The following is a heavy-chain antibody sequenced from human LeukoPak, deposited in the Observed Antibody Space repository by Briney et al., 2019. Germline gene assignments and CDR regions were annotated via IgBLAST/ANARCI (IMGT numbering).Heavy chain of an antibody. CDR2: INHSGST. CDR1: GGSFSGYY. Sequence: SETLSLTCAVYGGSFSGYYWSWIRQPPGKGLEWIGEINHSGSTNYNPSLKSRVTISVDTSKNQFSLKLSSLTAADTAVYYCASITAAGTVVLDYWGQGTLVTVSS. CDR3: ASITAAGTVVLDY. D-gene: IGHD6-13*01. V-gene: IGHV4-34*01. J-gene: IGHJ4*02.